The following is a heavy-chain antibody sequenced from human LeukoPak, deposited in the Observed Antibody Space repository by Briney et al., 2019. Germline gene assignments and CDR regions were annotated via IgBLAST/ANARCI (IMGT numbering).Heavy chain of an antibody. J-gene: IGHJ4*02. CDR2: IYYSGST. CDR1: GGSISSSSYY. CDR3: ARPSFLLAVIDY. Sequence: PSETLSLTCTVSGGSISSSSYYWGWIRQPPGKGLEWIGSIYYSGSTYYNPSLKSRVTISVDTSKNQFSLKLSSVTAADTAVYYCARPSFLLAVIDYWGPGTLVTVSS. D-gene: IGHD3-3*02. V-gene: IGHV4-39*01.